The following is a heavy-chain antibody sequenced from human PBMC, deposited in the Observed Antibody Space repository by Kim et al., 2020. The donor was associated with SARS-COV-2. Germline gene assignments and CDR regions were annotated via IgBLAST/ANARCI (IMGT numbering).Heavy chain of an antibody. J-gene: IGHJ6*02. CDR1: GFTFSSYA. CDR3: AKCPTVTRPYYYYYGMDV. CDR2: ISGSGGST. D-gene: IGHD2-2*01. V-gene: IGHV3-23*01. Sequence: GGSLRLSCAASGFTFSSYAMSWVRQAPGKGLEWVSAISGSGGSTYYADSVKGRFTISRDNSKNTLYLQMNSLRAEDTAVYYCAKCPTVTRPYYYYYGMDVWGQGTTVTVSS.